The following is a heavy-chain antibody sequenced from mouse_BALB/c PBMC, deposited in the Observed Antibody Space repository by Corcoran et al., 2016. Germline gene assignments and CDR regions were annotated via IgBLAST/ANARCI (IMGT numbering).Heavy chain of an antibody. Sequence: QVTLKESGPGILKPSQTLSLTCSFSGFSLSTSGMGVGWIRQPSGKGLEWLAHIWWDDDKYYKPSLNSQLTISKDTSRNPVFLKITSVDTAVTATYYCARCPRFPSMDYWGQGTSVTVSS. CDR1: GFSLSTSGMG. J-gene: IGHJ4*01. CDR2: IWWDDDK. CDR3: ARCPRFPSMDY. V-gene: IGHV8-8*01.